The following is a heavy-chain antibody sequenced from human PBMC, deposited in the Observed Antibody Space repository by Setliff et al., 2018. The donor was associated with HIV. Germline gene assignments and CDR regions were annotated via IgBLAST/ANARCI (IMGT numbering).Heavy chain of an antibody. CDR2: INPSSGGT. D-gene: IGHD6-6*01. V-gene: IGHV1-2*02. CDR1: GYSFNRYF. Sequence: ASVKVSCKASGYSFNRYFMHWVRQAPGQGLEWMGWINPSSGGTKSAQKFQGRVTMTGDTSINTAYMELSRLKSDDTAVYYCARDLGSSSSMDPWGQGTLVTVSS. J-gene: IGHJ5*02. CDR3: ARDLGSSSSMDP.